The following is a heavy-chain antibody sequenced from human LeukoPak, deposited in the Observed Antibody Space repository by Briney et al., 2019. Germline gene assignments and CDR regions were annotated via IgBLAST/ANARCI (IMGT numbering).Heavy chain of an antibody. D-gene: IGHD3-3*01. V-gene: IGHV1-69*13. CDR3: ARVSSERPPWYYDFWSGYLRSQVSTFFYYYYGMDV. J-gene: IGHJ6*02. Sequence: AASVKVSCKASGGTFSSYAISWVRQAPGQGLEWMGGIIPVFGTANYAQKFQGRVTITADESTSTAYMELSSLRSEDTAVYYCARVSSERPPWYYDFWSGYLRSQVSTFFYYYYGMDVWGQGTTVTVSS. CDR2: IIPVFGTA. CDR1: GGTFSSYA.